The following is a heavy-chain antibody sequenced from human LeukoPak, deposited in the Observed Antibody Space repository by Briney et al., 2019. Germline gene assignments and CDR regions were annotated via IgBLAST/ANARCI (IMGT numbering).Heavy chain of an antibody. Sequence: PGGSLRLSCTASGFTVSSNYMSWVRQAPGKGLEWVSVIRSDGSTNHADSAKGRFTISRDNSKNTLYLQMNNLRAEDTAMYYCAREMYSGMYNDAFDIWGQGTKVTVSS. CDR3: AREMYSGMYNDAFDI. CDR2: IRSDGST. J-gene: IGHJ3*02. V-gene: IGHV3-53*01. D-gene: IGHD1-26*01. CDR1: GFTVSSNY.